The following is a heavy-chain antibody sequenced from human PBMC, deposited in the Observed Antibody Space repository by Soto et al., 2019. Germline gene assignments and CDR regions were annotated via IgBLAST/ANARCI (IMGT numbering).Heavy chain of an antibody. Sequence: ASVKVSCKASGYTFTRYTMNWVRQAPGQRLEWMGWINPDNGNTKSSQKFQDRVIITRDTSASTAYMDLSSLRSEDTAVYYCARGIATGQLNPWGQGTLVTVSS. CDR3: ARGIATGQLNP. V-gene: IGHV1-3*01. D-gene: IGHD2-2*01. J-gene: IGHJ5*02. CDR1: GYTFTRYT. CDR2: INPDNGNT.